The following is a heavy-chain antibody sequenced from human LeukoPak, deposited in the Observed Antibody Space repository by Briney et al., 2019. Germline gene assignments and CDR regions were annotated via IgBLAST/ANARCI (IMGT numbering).Heavy chain of an antibody. CDR1: GLAFSRSY. J-gene: IGHJ5*02. CDR2: ISSDGSNI. Sequence: GVSLRLSCAASGLAFSRSYMHWVRQARGKGLVYGSRISSDGSNILYADSVKRRFTISRHNDKNKLYQQLNSLRPEDTAVYYCARDQSVRGPPTVDLWGQGTLVTVSS. D-gene: IGHD4-11*01. V-gene: IGHV3-74*01. CDR3: ARDQSVRGPPTVDL.